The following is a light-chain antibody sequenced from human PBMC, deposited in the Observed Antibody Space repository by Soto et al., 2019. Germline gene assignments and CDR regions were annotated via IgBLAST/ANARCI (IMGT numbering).Light chain of an antibody. J-gene: IGLJ3*02. V-gene: IGLV1-40*01. CDR2: GNS. Sequence: QSVLTQPPSVSGAPGQRVTISCTGSSSNIGAGYDVHWYQQLPGTAPKLLIYGNSNRPSGVPDRFSGSKSGTSASLAITGLQAEDEADYYCQSYDSSLSVWVFGGGTKGPS. CDR3: QSYDSSLSVWV. CDR1: SSNIGAGYD.